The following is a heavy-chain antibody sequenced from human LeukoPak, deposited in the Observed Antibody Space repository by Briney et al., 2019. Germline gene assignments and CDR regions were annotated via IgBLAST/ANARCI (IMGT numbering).Heavy chain of an antibody. J-gene: IGHJ4*02. CDR1: GYTVSNYY. CDR3: ARSEMWFSANV. V-gene: IGHV1-46*01. Sequence: GASVKVSCKASGYTVSNYYMHWVRQAPGQGLEWMGMINPSISSRTYAQKFQGRVTVYSDTSTITVYMEVSSLRSEDTAIYYCARSEMWFSANVWGQGTLVTVSS. D-gene: IGHD2-21*01. CDR2: INPSISSR.